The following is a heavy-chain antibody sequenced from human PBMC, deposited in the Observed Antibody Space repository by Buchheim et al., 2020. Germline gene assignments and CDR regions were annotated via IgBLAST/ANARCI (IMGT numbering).Heavy chain of an antibody. CDR2: IWYDGSNK. CDR1: GFTFSSYG. V-gene: IGHV3-33*01. D-gene: IGHD5-18*01. Sequence: QVQLVESGGGVVQPGRSLRLSCAASGFTFSSYGMHWVRQAPGKGLEWVAVIWYDGSNKYYADSVKGRFTISRDNSKNTLYLQMNSLRAEDTAVYYCAREGCSYDYYYYYGMDVWGQGTT. CDR3: AREGCSYDYYYYYGMDV. J-gene: IGHJ6*02.